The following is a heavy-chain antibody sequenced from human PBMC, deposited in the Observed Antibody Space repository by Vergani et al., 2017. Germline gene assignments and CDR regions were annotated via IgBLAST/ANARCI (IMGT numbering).Heavy chain of an antibody. CDR3: ARAMVRGVMS. CDR1: GGSFSGCY. Sequence: QVQLQQWGAGLLKPSETLSLTCAVYGGSFSGCYWSWIRQPPGKGLEWIGEINHSGSTNYNPSLKSRVTISVDTSKNQFSLKLSSVTAADTAVYYCARAMVRGVMSWGQGTLVTVSS. J-gene: IGHJ4*02. V-gene: IGHV4-34*01. D-gene: IGHD3-10*01. CDR2: INHSGST.